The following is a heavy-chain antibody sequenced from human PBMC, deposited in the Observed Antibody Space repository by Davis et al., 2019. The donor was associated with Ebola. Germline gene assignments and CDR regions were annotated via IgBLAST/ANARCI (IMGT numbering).Heavy chain of an antibody. Sequence: SVKVSCKASGGTFSSYAISWVRQAPGQGLEWMGRIIPILGIANYAQKFQGRVTITADKSTSTAYMELSSLRSEDTAVYYCARRRIYYDSSGPLDYWGQGTLVTVSS. CDR1: GGTFSSYA. D-gene: IGHD3-22*01. J-gene: IGHJ4*02. CDR3: ARRRIYYDSSGPLDY. V-gene: IGHV1-69*04. CDR2: IIPILGIA.